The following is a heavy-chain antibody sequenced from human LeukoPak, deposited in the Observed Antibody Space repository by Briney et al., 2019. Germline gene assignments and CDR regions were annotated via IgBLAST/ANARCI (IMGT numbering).Heavy chain of an antibody. V-gene: IGHV4-39*07. J-gene: IGHJ4*02. CDR1: GGSTSSSSYY. Sequence: PSETLSLTCTVSGGSTSSSSYYWGWIRQPPGKGLEWIGSIYYSGSTYYNASLKSRVTMSVDASKNHFSLKLSSVTAADTAVYYCASDYYDSSGYYYVYWGQGTLVTVSS. CDR2: IYYSGST. CDR3: ASDYYDSSGYYYVY. D-gene: IGHD3-22*01.